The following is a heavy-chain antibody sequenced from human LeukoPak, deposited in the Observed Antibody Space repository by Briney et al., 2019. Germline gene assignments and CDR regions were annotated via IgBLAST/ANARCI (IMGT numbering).Heavy chain of an antibody. CDR2: IIPIFGTA. CDR3: ATPPNYYDSSGYYFDY. D-gene: IGHD3-22*01. V-gene: IGHV1-69*13. J-gene: IGHJ4*02. CDR1: GGTISSYA. Sequence: SVKVSCKASGGTISSYAISWVRQAPGQGLEWMGGIIPIFGTANYAQKFQGRVTITADESTSTAYMELSSLRSEDTAVYYCATPPNYYDSSGYYFDYWGQGTLVTVSS.